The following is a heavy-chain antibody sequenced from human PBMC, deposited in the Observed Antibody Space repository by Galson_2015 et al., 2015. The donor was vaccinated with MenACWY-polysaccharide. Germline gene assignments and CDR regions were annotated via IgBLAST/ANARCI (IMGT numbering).Heavy chain of an antibody. CDR3: ARVLGAARPRFDY. CDR1: GYSISSGYY. D-gene: IGHD6-6*01. J-gene: IGHJ4*02. CDR2: ISSSGST. V-gene: IGHV4-38-2*01. Sequence: SETLSLTCAVSGYSISSGYYWGWIRQPPGKGLEWIGSISSSGSTYYNPSLKSRVTISVDTSENQFSLKLNSVTAADTAVYYCARVLGAARPRFDYWGQGTLVTVSS.